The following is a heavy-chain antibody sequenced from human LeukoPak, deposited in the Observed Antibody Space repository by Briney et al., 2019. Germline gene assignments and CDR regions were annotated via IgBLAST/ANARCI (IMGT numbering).Heavy chain of an antibody. V-gene: IGHV4-31*03. J-gene: IGHJ5*02. CDR3: AKGYSYGTGYNWFDP. CDR2: IYYSGST. Sequence: PSQTLSLTCTVSGGSISSGGYYWSWIRQHPGKGLEWIAYIYYSGSTYYNPSLKSRFTISVDTSKNQFPLKLSSVTAADTAVYYCAKGYSYGTGYNWFDPWGQGTLVTVSS. D-gene: IGHD5-18*01. CDR1: GGSISSGGYY.